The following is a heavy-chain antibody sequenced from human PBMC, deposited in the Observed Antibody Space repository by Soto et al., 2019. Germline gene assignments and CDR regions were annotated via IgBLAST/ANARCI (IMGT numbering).Heavy chain of an antibody. CDR2: MNPNSGNT. CDR1: GYTFATYD. J-gene: IGHJ5*01. CDR3: ARGDGYNFNGLDS. Sequence: QVQLVQSGAEVKTPGASVKVSCKASGYTFATYDINWVRQAPGQGLEWMGWMNPNSGNTGYAQKFQGRLTMTRDTALGVAHMELSSLRNEDTAVYYCARGDGYNFNGLDSWGQGTLVTVSA. D-gene: IGHD2-21*01. V-gene: IGHV1-8*01.